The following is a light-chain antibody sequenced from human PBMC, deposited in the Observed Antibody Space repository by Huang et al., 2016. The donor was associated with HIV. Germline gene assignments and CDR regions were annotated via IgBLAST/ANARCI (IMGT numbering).Light chain of an antibody. Sequence: EIVLTQSPGTLSLSPGERATLSCRASQSVSGSYLAWYQQKPGQAPRRLSDGASSRATGIPDRFSGSGSGTDFTLTITRLEPEDTALYYCQVYGTSPPGPFGPGATVHIK. CDR2: GAS. CDR1: QSVSGSY. J-gene: IGKJ3*01. CDR3: QVYGTSPPGP. V-gene: IGKV3-20*01.